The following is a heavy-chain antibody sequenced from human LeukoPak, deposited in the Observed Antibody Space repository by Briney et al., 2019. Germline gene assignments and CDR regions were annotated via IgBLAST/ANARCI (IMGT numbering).Heavy chain of an antibody. D-gene: IGHD2-8*01. CDR2: IWYDGSNK. Sequence: PGGSLRLSCAASGFTFSSYGMHWVRQAPGKGLEWVAVIWYDGSNKYYADSVKGRFTISRDNSKNSLYLQMNSLKTEDTAVYYCARFHYCTNGVCDAYWGQGTLVTVSS. J-gene: IGHJ4*02. V-gene: IGHV3-33*01. CDR3: ARFHYCTNGVCDAY. CDR1: GFTFSSYG.